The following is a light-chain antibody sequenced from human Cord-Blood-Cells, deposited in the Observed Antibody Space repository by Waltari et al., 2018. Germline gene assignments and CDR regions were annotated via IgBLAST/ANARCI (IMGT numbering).Light chain of an antibody. CDR2: AAS. CDR1: QSIRSY. Sequence: DIQMPQPPSSLSASVGDRVTITCRASQSIRSYLNWYQQKPGKAPKLLIYAASSLQSGVPSRFSGSGSGTDFTLTISSLQPEDCATYYCQQSYSTPWTFGKGTKVEIK. V-gene: IGKV1-39*01. J-gene: IGKJ1*01. CDR3: QQSYSTPWT.